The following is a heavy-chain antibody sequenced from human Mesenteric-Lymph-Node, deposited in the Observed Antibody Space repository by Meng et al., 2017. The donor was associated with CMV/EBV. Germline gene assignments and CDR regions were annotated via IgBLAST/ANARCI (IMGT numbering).Heavy chain of an antibody. D-gene: IGHD3-10*01. J-gene: IGHJ3*02. Sequence: GESLKISCKGSGYSFTSYWIGWVRQMPGKGLEWMGIFYPGDSQSRYSPSFQGQITISVDKSISTAYLHWSSLRASDTAIYYCAAQRGLGNDAYDIWGQGTMVTVSS. V-gene: IGHV5-51*01. CDR2: FYPGDSQS. CDR3: AAQRGLGNDAYDI. CDR1: GYSFTSYW.